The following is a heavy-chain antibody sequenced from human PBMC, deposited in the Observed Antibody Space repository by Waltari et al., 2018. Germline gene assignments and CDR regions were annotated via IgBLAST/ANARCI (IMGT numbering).Heavy chain of an antibody. CDR2: ISGSSGYI. CDR3: ATDSDILDLDH. Sequence: EVQLVESGGGLVKPGGSLRLSCAGSGFTFSTYSMNWVRQAPGRGLEWVSSISGSSGYIYYADSVKGRFTISRDNAKNSLYLQMNSLRAEDTAVYYCATDSDILDLDHWGQGTQVTVSS. CDR1: GFTFSTYS. V-gene: IGHV3-21*01. J-gene: IGHJ4*02. D-gene: IGHD3-10*01.